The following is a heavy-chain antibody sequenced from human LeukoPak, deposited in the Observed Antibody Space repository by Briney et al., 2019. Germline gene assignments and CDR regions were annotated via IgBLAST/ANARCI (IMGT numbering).Heavy chain of an antibody. J-gene: IGHJ3*02. CDR2: IYYSGST. D-gene: IGHD5-18*01. CDR1: GGSISSYY. Sequence: SEALSLTCTVSGGSISSYYWSWIRQPPGKGLERIGYIYYSGSTNYNPSLKSRVTISVDTSKNQFSLKLGSVTAADTAVYYCARDIPGYSYGSAFDIWGQGTMVTVSS. CDR3: ARDIPGYSYGSAFDI. V-gene: IGHV4-59*01.